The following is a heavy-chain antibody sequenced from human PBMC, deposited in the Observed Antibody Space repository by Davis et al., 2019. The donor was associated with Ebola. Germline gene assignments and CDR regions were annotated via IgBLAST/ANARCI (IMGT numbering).Heavy chain of an antibody. J-gene: IGHJ6*04. D-gene: IGHD2-15*01. V-gene: IGHV1-3*01. Sequence: KFQGRVTITRDTSASTAYMELSSLRSEDTAVYYCARVAAWGYYYYGMDVWGKGTTVTVSS. CDR3: ARVAAWGYYYYGMDV.